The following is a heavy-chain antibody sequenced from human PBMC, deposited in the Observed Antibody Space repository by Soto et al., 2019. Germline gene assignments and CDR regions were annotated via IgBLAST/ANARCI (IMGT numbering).Heavy chain of an antibody. J-gene: IGHJ6*03. CDR3: AKEGPHGGEQWLVHTQDAKGYYYYYYMDV. Sequence: EVQLLESGGGLVQPGGSLRLSCAASGFTFSSYAMSWVLQAPGKGLEWVSGISGSGGSTYYADSVEGRFTISRDNSKNTLYLQMNSLRAEDTAVYYCAKEGPHGGEQWLVHTQDAKGYYYYYYMDVWGKGTPVTVSS. CDR2: ISGSGGST. CDR1: GFTFSSYA. D-gene: IGHD6-19*01. V-gene: IGHV3-23*01.